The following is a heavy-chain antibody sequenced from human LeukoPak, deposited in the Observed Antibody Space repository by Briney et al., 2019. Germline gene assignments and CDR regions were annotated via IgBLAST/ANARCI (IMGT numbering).Heavy chain of an antibody. J-gene: IGHJ4*02. CDR3: ARDSSSSYYDYVWGSYRTGFDY. CDR1: GGSFSGYY. CDR2: INHSGST. D-gene: IGHD3-16*02. V-gene: IGHV4-34*01. Sequence: SETLSLTCAVYGGSFSGYYWSWIRQPPGKGLEWIGEINHSGSTNYNPSLKSRVTISVDTSKNQFSLKLSSVTAADTAVYYCARDSSSSYYDYVWGSYRTGFDYWGQGTLVTVSS.